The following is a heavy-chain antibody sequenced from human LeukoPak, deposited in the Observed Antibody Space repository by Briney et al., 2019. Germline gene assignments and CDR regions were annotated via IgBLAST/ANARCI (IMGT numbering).Heavy chain of an antibody. CDR3: ARRGNDYGDYPTDY. CDR1: GYSFTSYW. CDR2: LYPGDSDN. V-gene: IGHV5-51*01. J-gene: IGHJ4*02. Sequence: SGESLKISCKGSGYSFTSYWHGWVRQMPGKGLEWMGILYPGDSDNRYSPSFQGQVTISADKSITPAYLPWSRLNASDTAMYYCARRGNDYGDYPTDYWGQGTLVTVSS. D-gene: IGHD4-17*01.